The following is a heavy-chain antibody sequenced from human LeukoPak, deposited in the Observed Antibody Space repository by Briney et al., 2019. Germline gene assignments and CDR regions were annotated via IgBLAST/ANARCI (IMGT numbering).Heavy chain of an antibody. CDR3: ARELSASLHDTFDV. D-gene: IGHD3-3*01. V-gene: IGHV4-39*07. CDR1: GASITTTTYY. Sequence: SETLSLTCAVSGASITTTTYYWGWIRQPPGKGLEWIGSVNDRGSTYYNPSLKSRATISVDTSNNQFSLRVSSVSAADTAIYYCARELSASLHDTFDVWGQGTMVTVSS. CDR2: VNDRGST. J-gene: IGHJ3*01.